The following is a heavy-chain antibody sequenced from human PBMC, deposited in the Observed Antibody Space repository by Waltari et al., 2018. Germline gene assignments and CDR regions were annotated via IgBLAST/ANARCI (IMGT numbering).Heavy chain of an antibody. J-gene: IGHJ4*02. CDR1: VLSFTSYF. V-gene: IGHV3-23*01. CDR2: ITSSGGDT. Sequence: EVQLLESGAGLVQTGGSLNLACDASVLSFTSYFMSWVCQAPGKGLEWVAGITSSGGDTAYADSVKGRFTISRDNSNNTLFLQMSSLSAEDTAVYYCAREKSSWLPTYWGQGTLVTVSS. D-gene: IGHD2-2*01. CDR3: AREKSSWLPTY.